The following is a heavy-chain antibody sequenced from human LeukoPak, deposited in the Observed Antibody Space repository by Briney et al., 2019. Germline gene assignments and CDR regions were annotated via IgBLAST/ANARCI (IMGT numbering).Heavy chain of an antibody. J-gene: IGHJ6*03. V-gene: IGHV3-48*04. CDR1: GFTFSSYS. D-gene: IGHD2-2*01. CDR3: ARGGSVVVPAATSYYYYYYMDV. CDR2: ISSSSSTI. Sequence: GGSLRLSCAASGFTFSSYSMNWVRQAPGKGLEWVSYISSSSSTIYYADSVKGRFTISRDNAKNSLYLQMNSLRAEDTAVYYCARGGSVVVPAATSYYYYYYMDVWGKGTTVTVSS.